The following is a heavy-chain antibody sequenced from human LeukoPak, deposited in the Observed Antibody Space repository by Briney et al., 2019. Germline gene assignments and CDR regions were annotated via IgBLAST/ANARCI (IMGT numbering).Heavy chain of an antibody. CDR1: GVSFCTYY. D-gene: IGHD4-17*01. Sequence: PSETPSLTCAVSGVSFCTYYWCWIPHSPQKGLEWIGEVNHSGYTNYNPSLKSRVTISVDTSKNQFSLGLNSVTAANTAVYYCARQIYGSDYWGQGTLVTVS. CDR3: ARQIYGSDY. J-gene: IGHJ4*02. V-gene: IGHV4-34*01. CDR2: VNHSGYT.